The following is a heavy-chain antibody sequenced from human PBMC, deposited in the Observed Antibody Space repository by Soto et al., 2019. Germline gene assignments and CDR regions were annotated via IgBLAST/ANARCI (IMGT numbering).Heavy chain of an antibody. V-gene: IGHV3-30*18. CDR3: AKDGADELYYFDY. CDR2: ISYDGSNK. CDR1: GFAFSSYG. D-gene: IGHD1-1*01. Sequence: VQLVESGGGVVQPGRSLRLSCAASGFAFSSYGMHWVRQAPGKGLEGVAVISYDGSNKYYAESVKGRFTISRDNSKHTLYLQMNSLRAEDTAVYYCAKDGADELYYFDYWGQGTLVTVSS. J-gene: IGHJ4*02.